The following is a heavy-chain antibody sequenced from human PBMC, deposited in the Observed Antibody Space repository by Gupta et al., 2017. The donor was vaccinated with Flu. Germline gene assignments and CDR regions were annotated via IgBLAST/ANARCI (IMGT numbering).Heavy chain of an antibody. CDR3: ARAWYS. Sequence: QVQLQQWGAGLLKPSETLSLTCGAFGGSFSGYHWSWIRQPPGEGLEWIGQISHSGSTDYSPSLKSRVTISLDTSKNQFSLRLTSVTAADTAVYYCARAWYSWGQGTLVTVSS. D-gene: IGHD6-19*01. V-gene: IGHV4-34*01. CDR2: ISHSGST. J-gene: IGHJ4*02. CDR1: GGSFSGYH.